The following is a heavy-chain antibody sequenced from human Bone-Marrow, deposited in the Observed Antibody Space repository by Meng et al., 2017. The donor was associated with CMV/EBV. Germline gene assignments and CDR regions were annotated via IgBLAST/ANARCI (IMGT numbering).Heavy chain of an antibody. CDR2: ISSSGSTI. V-gene: IGHV3-11*01. Sequence: GGSLQISCAASGFTFRDYYMSWIRQAPGKGLEWVSYISSSGSTIYYADSVKGRFTISRDNAKNSLYLQMNSLRAEDTAVYYCARVPTMVRGVITGGGRHYYGKDVWGQRTTVTASS. D-gene: IGHD3-10*01. CDR1: GFTFRDYY. J-gene: IGHJ6*02. CDR3: ARVPTMVRGVITGGGRHYYGKDV.